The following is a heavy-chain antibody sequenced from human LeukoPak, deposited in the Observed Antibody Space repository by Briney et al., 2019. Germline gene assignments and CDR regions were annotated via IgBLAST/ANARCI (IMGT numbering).Heavy chain of an antibody. CDR2: MKPSSGNT. J-gene: IGHJ4*02. CDR3: ARVRGRYFDWLLFGSAYFDY. D-gene: IGHD3-9*01. Sequence: ASVKVSCKASGYTFTSYDINWVRQATGQGLEWMGWMKPSSGNTGYAQKFQGRVTMTRNTSISTAYMELSSLRSEDTAVYYCARVRGRYFDWLLFGSAYFDYWGQGTLVTVSS. CDR1: GYTFTSYD. V-gene: IGHV1-8*01.